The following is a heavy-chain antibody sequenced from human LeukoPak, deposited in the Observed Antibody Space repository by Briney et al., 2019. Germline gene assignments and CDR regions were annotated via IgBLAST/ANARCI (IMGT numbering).Heavy chain of an antibody. V-gene: IGHV3-30*18. CDR3: AKVVSRYCSSTSCPEDY. J-gene: IGHJ4*02. CDR1: GFTFSSYG. D-gene: IGHD2-2*01. Sequence: GRSLRLSCEASGFTFSSYGMHWVRQAPGKGLEWVAVISYDGSNKYYADSVKGRFTISRDNSKNTLYPQMNSLRAEDTAVYYCAKVVSRYCSSTSCPEDYWGQGTLVTVSS. CDR2: ISYDGSNK.